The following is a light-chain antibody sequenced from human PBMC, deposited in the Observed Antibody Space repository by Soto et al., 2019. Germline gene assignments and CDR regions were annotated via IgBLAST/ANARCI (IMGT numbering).Light chain of an antibody. J-gene: IGKJ2*01. CDR1: QSVSSAY. CDR3: QQSGSSFYT. CDR2: GAS. Sequence: EIVLTQSPGTLSLSPGERATLSCRASQSVSSAYLAWYQQIPGQAPRLLIYGASSRATVIPDRFSGSGSGTDFPLTISGLEPEDFAVYYCQQSGSSFYTLGQGTKLEIK. V-gene: IGKV3-20*01.